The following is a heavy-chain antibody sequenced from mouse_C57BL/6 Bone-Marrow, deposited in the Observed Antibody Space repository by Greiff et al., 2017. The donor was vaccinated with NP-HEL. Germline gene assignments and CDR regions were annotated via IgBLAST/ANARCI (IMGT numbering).Heavy chain of an antibody. CDR3: ASGSVFDY. J-gene: IGHJ2*01. D-gene: IGHD1-1*01. V-gene: IGHV1-42*01. CDR2: INPSTGGT. CDR1: GYSFTGYY. Sequence: EVQLVESGPELVKPGASVKISCKASGYSFTGYYMNWVKQSPEKSLEWIGEINPSTGGTTYNQKFKAKATLTVDKSSSTAYMQLKSLTSEDSAVYYCASGSVFDYWGQGTTLTVSS.